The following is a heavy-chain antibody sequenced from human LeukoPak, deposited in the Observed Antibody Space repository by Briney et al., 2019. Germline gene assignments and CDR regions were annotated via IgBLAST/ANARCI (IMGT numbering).Heavy chain of an antibody. CDR2: FHNSGTS. V-gene: IGHV4-59*01. D-gene: IGHD3-16*01. J-gene: IGHJ4*02. CDR3: TRGAGWLIDY. CDR1: DDSISDYY. Sequence: PSETPSLTCTVSDDSISDYYRGWIRQPPGKGLEWIGYFHNSGTSTYNPSLKSRVTISADTSKNQFSLKLISLTTADTAVYYCTRGAGWLIDYWGQGILVTVSS.